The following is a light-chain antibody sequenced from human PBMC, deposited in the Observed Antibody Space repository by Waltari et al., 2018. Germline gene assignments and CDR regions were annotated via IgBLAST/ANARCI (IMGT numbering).Light chain of an antibody. CDR3: QHYVRLPAT. V-gene: IGKV3-20*01. CDR2: GAS. CDR1: QSVSRT. J-gene: IGKJ1*01. Sequence: EIVLTQSPGTLSLSPGERATLSCRASQSVSRTLAWYQQTPGQAPRLLIYGASTRATGIPERFSGGGSGTDFSLTISRLEPEDFALYYCQHYVRLPATFGQGTKVEIK.